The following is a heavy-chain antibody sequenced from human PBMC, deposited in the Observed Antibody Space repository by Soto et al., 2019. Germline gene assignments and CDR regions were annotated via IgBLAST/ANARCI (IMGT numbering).Heavy chain of an antibody. CDR1: GGSFSSYY. Sequence: SETLSLTCSVSGGSFSSYYWSWIRQSPGKGLEYIGYIFYNGRSSYNPSLMNRVTMAIDTSKNQFFLRLGSLTPADTAIYYCARAGYTGNYYGGFYFDYWGLGTLVTVSS. V-gene: IGHV4-59*01. CDR3: ARAGYTGNYYGGFYFDY. CDR2: IFYNGRS. J-gene: IGHJ4*02. D-gene: IGHD1-26*01.